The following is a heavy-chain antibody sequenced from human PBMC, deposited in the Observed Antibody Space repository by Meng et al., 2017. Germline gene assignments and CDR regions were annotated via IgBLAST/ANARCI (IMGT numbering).Heavy chain of an antibody. CDR2: IYSGGST. CDR1: GFTVSSNY. Sequence: GESLKISCAASGFTVSSNYMSWVRQAPGKGLEWVSVIYSGGSTYNADSVKGRFTISRDNSKNTLYLKMNSLRAEDTAVYYCARDPTDTVTTTRDYWGQGTLVTVSS. J-gene: IGHJ4*02. D-gene: IGHD4-17*01. V-gene: IGHV3-66*02. CDR3: ARDPTDTVTTTRDY.